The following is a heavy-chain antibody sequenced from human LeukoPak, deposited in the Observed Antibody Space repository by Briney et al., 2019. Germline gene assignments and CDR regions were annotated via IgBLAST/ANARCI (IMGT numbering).Heavy chain of an antibody. D-gene: IGHD3-22*01. V-gene: IGHV4-34*01. CDR2: INHSGST. CDR1: GGSFSGYY. Sequence: SETLSLTCAVYGGSFSGYYWSWIRQPPGKGLEWIGEINHSGSTNYNPSLKSRVTISVDTSKNQFSLKLSSVTTADTAVYYCARGLAVDYYDSSGYPKDPNWFDPWGQGTLVTVSS. CDR3: ARGLAVDYYDSSGYPKDPNWFDP. J-gene: IGHJ5*02.